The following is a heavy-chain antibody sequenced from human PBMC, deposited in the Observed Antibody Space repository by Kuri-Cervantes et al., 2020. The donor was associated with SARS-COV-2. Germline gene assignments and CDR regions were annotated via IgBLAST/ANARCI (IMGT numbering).Heavy chain of an antibody. CDR1: GGTLSSYA. J-gene: IGHJ6*03. CDR2: IIPIFGTA. Sequence: SVKVTCKPSGGTLSSYAISWVRQAPGQGLEWMGGIIPIFGTANYAQKFQGRVTITADESTRTAYMELSSLGSDDTAVYYCARGGWGSSTSHSYYYYYMDVWGKGTTVTVSS. CDR3: ARGGWGSSTSHSYYYYYMDV. D-gene: IGHD2-2*01. V-gene: IGHV1-69*13.